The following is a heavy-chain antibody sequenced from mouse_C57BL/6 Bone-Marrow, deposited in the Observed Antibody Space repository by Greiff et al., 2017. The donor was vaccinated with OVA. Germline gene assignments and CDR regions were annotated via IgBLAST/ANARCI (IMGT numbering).Heavy chain of an antibody. CDR1: GFTFSSYA. CDR2: ISDGGSYT. Sequence: EVKVEESGGGLVKPGGSLKLSCAASGFTFSSYAMSWVRQTPEKRLEWVATISDGGSYTYYPDNVKGRFTISRDNAKNNLYLQMSHLKSEDTAMYYCARRLVYAMDYWGQGTSVTVSS. V-gene: IGHV5-4*03. J-gene: IGHJ4*01. CDR3: ARRLVYAMDY.